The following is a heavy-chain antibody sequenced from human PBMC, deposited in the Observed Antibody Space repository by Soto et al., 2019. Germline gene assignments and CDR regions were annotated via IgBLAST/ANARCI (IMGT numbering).Heavy chain of an antibody. J-gene: IGHJ3*02. CDR1: GFTFSSYW. CDR2: IKQDGSEK. D-gene: IGHD3-22*01. CDR3: ARAGGGITMIVVAPESASDI. Sequence: GGSLRLSCAASGFTFSSYWMSWVRQAPGKGLEWVANIKQDGSEKYYVGSVKGRFTISRDNAKNSLYLQMNSLRAEDTAVYYCARAGGGITMIVVAPESASDIWGQGTMVTVSS. V-gene: IGHV3-7*03.